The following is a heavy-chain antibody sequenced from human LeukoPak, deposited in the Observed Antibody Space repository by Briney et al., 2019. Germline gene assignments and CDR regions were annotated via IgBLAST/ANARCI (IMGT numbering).Heavy chain of an antibody. CDR3: ARAVDSSAYYPY. D-gene: IGHD3-22*01. CDR1: GGSISSYY. Sequence: SETLSLTCTVSGGSISSYYWNWIRQPPGEGLEWIGYIYNSGSTNYNPSLKSRVTISVDTSKNQFSLKLSSVTAPDPAVYYCARAVDSSAYYPYWGQGTLVTVSS. J-gene: IGHJ4*02. V-gene: IGHV4-59*01. CDR2: IYNSGST.